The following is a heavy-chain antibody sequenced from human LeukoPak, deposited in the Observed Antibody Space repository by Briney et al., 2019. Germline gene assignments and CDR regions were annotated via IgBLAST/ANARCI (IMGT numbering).Heavy chain of an antibody. CDR2: ISSRDNTM. J-gene: IGHJ4*02. CDR1: GFTFSNYG. CDR3: ARLLYYDSNGYSY. D-gene: IGHD3-22*01. Sequence: PGGSLRLSCTASGFTFSNYGMNWVRQAPGKGLEWISYISSRDNTMYYADSVKGRFTISRDNAKNSLYLQMNSLRAEDTAIYYCARLLYYDSNGYSYWGQGTLVTVSS. V-gene: IGHV3-48*03.